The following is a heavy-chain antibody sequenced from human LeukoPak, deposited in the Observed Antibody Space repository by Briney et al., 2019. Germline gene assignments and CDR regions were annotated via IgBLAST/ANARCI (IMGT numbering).Heavy chain of an antibody. CDR1: GGSISSSSYY. J-gene: IGHJ4*02. CDR2: IYYSGST. V-gene: IGHV4-39*01. CDR3: ARRNRSRYYYDSSGYYPFDY. D-gene: IGHD3-22*01. Sequence: SETLSLTCTVSGGSISSSSYYWGWIRQPPGKGLEWIGSIYYSGSTYYNPSLKSRVTISVDTSKNQFSLKLSSVTAADTAVYYCARRNRSRYYYDSSGYYPFDYWGQGTLVTVSS.